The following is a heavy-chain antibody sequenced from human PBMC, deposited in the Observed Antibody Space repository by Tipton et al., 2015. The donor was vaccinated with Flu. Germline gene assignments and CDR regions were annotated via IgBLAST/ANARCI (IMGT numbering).Heavy chain of an antibody. CDR2: INHSGST. J-gene: IGHJ4*02. CDR1: GGSFSGYY. Sequence: TLSLTCAVYGGSFSGYYWSWIRQPPGKGLEWIGEINHSGSTNYNPSLKSRVTISVDTSKNQFSLKLSAVTAADTAVYYCARHAPGWLQSRTSDFDYWGQGTLVTESS. CDR3: ARHAPGWLQSRTSDFDY. V-gene: IGHV4-34*01. D-gene: IGHD5-24*01.